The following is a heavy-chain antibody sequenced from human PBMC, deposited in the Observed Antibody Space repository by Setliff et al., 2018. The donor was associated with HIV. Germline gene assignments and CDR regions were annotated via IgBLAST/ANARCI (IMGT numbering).Heavy chain of an antibody. CDR2: ISGAGATT. D-gene: IGHD4-17*01. CDR1: RFTLRSYA. V-gene: IGHV3-23*01. J-gene: IGHJ4*02. CDR3: AKDGYSDYLNSYFDY. Sequence: CAASRFTLRSYAMYWVRQAPGKGLEWVAGISGAGATTYYADSVKGRFTISRDNSKDTLYLQMNSLRAEDTAVYYCAKDGYSDYLNSYFDYWGQGTLVTVSS.